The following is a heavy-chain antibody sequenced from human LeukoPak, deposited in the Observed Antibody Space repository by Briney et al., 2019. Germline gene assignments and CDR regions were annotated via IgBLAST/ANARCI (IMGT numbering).Heavy chain of an antibody. V-gene: IGHV3-53*01. CDR2: IYSGGST. Sequence: GGSLRPSCAASGITASSNYMSWVRQAPGKGLEWVSVIYSGGSTYYADSVKGRFTISSDNSKNTLYLQMNSLRAEDTAVYYCARVKVAGTYYYYYYMDVWGKGTTVTVSS. CDR1: GITASSNY. CDR3: ARVKVAGTYYYYYYMDV. D-gene: IGHD6-19*01. J-gene: IGHJ6*03.